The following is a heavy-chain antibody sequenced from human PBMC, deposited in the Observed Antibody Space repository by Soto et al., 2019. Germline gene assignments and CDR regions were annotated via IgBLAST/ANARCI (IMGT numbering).Heavy chain of an antibody. J-gene: IGHJ4*01. CDR2: VYYTGTT. V-gene: IGHV4-59*01. Sequence: QVQLQESGPGLLKPSETLSLTCTVSGGSISSYFYIWVRQPPGKGLEWIGSVYYTGTTDSNPSLKSRVTISVDTSKTQFSLNLRSVTAADTAVYYCARDPSAVPRAFDYWGRGTLVTFSS. D-gene: IGHD6-13*01. CDR3: ARDPSAVPRAFDY. CDR1: GGSISSYF.